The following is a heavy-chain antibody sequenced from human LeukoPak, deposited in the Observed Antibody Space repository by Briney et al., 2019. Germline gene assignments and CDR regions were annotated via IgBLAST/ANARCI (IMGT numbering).Heavy chain of an antibody. CDR1: GGSISSYY. D-gene: IGHD1-14*01. Sequence: SETLSLTCTVSGGSISSYYWSWIRQPPGKGLEWIGYVHYSGTTKYNPSLRGRVTISVDTSKNQLSLKLDSVTAADTAVYFCARDSGASGSYWFDPWGQGTLVTVSS. J-gene: IGHJ5*02. CDR3: ARDSGASGSYWFDP. V-gene: IGHV4-59*01. CDR2: VHYSGTT.